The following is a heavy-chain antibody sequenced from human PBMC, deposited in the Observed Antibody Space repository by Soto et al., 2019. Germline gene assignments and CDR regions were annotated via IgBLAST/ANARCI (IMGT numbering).Heavy chain of an antibody. J-gene: IGHJ5*01. V-gene: IGHV4-39*01. Sequence: SETLSLTCSVSGASINNFAYCFFCIRQPPWNGLEWIGTVYYNENTYYNPSLRSRVAISVDTAKNQLSLNLRSVTAADTAVYFCARRERYYGSPGWFDPWGQGTLVTVSS. CDR2: VYYNENT. CDR1: GASINNFAYC. D-gene: IGHD3-10*01. CDR3: ARRERYYGSPGWFDP.